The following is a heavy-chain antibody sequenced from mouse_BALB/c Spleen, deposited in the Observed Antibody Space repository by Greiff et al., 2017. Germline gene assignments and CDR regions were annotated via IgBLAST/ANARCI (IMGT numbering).Heavy chain of an antibody. J-gene: IGHJ4*01. V-gene: IGHV1-4*02. CDR1: GYTFTSYT. Sequence: VQLQQSAAELARPGASVKMSCKASGYTFTSYTMHWVKQRPGQGLEWIGYINPSSGYTEYNQKFKDKTTLTADKSSSTAYMQLSSLTSEDSAVYYCARCLHYYGSRYYAMDYWGQGTSVTVSS. CDR2: INPSSGYT. D-gene: IGHD1-1*01. CDR3: ARCLHYYGSRYYAMDY.